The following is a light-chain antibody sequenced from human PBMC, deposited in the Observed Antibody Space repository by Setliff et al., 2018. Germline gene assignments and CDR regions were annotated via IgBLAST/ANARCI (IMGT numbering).Light chain of an antibody. CDR2: DVI. J-gene: IGLJ1*01. CDR1: GSDVGGYDY. Sequence: QSALTQPASVSGSPGQTIILSCTGTGSDVGGYDYISWYQLHPGKVPKLMIYDVINRPSGVSDRFSGSKSGNTASLTISGLQAEDEATYNCISYLYSQTLYVFGTGTKVTVL. V-gene: IGLV2-14*03. CDR3: ISYLYSQTLYV.